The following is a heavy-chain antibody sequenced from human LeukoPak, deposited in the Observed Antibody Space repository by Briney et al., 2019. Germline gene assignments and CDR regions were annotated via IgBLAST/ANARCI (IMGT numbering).Heavy chain of an antibody. CDR1: GFSFSRYR. V-gene: IGHV3-21*01. CDR3: AKGSNRGVATIDY. CDR2: ISSNGDYI. J-gene: IGHJ4*02. Sequence: GGSLRLSCAASGFSFSRYRMNWVRQAPGKGLEWVSSISSNGDYIYYGDSVKGRFTMSRDNAKNSLYLQLSSLRAEDTAVYYCAKGSNRGVATIDYWGQGTLVTVSS. D-gene: IGHD5-12*01.